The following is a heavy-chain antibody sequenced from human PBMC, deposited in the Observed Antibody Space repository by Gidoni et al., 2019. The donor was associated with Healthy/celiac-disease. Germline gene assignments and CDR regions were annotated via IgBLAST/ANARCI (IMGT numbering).Heavy chain of an antibody. Sequence: QVHLVQSGAELKKPVSSVKVSCKVSVGTFSSYAISWVRQAPGQGLEWMGGIIPIVGTANYEQKFKGRVMINADESTSTAYMELSSLRSEDTAVYYCATGDSGSYFDYWGQGTLVTVSS. CDR3: ATGDSGSYFDY. CDR1: VGTFSSYA. J-gene: IGHJ4*02. CDR2: IIPIVGTA. V-gene: IGHV1-69*01. D-gene: IGHD1-26*01.